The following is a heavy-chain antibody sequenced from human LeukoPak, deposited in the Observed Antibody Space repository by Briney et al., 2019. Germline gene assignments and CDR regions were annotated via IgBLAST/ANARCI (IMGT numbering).Heavy chain of an antibody. Sequence: GGSLRLSCAASGFTFSSYWMSWVRQAPGKGLEWVANIKQDGSEKYYVDSVKGRFTISRDNAKNSLYLQMNSLRAEDTAVYYCARDRAGYSSGWYESWFDPWGQGTLVTVSS. J-gene: IGHJ5*02. V-gene: IGHV3-7*03. D-gene: IGHD6-19*01. CDR3: ARDRAGYSSGWYESWFDP. CDR1: GFTFSSYW. CDR2: IKQDGSEK.